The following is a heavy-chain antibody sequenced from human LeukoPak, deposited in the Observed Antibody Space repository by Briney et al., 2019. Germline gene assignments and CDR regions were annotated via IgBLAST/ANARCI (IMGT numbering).Heavy chain of an antibody. CDR3: ARGTPWFDP. CDR1: GGSFSGYY. CDR2: INHSGST. J-gene: IGHJ5*02. Sequence: SETLSLTCAVYGGSFSGYYWSWIRQPPGKGLEWIGEINHSGSTYYNPSLKSRVTISVDTSKNQFSLKLSSVTAADTAVYYCARGTPWFDPWGQGTLVTVSS. V-gene: IGHV4-34*01.